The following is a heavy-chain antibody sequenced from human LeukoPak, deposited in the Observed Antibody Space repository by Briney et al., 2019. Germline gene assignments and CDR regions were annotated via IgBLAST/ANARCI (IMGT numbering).Heavy chain of an antibody. CDR2: INHSGST. D-gene: IGHD4-23*01. J-gene: IGHJ4*02. V-gene: IGHV4-34*01. CDR3: ARGEGTTVVTPLDY. CDR1: GGSFSGYY. Sequence: SETLSLTCAVYGGSFSGYYWSWIRQPPGKGLEWFGEINHSGSTNYNPYLKSRVTISVDTSKNQFSLKLSSVTAADTAVYYCARGEGTTVVTPLDYWGQGTLVTVSS.